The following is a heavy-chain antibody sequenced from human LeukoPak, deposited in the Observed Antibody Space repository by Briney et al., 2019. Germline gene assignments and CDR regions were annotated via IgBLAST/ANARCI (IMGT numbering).Heavy chain of an antibody. Sequence: SETLSLTCTVSGGSISSGGYYWSWIRQHPGKGLEWIGYIYYSGSTYYNPSLKSRVTISVDTSKNQFSLKLSSVTAADTAVYYCATVNLGQGVYYFDYWGQGTLVTVSS. CDR1: GGSISSGGYY. CDR3: ATVNLGQGVYYFDY. D-gene: IGHD6-13*01. V-gene: IGHV4-31*03. CDR2: IYYSGST. J-gene: IGHJ4*02.